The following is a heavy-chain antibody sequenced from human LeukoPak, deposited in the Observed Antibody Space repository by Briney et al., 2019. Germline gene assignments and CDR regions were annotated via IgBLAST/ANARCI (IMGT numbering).Heavy chain of an antibody. CDR2: MYLSGTT. V-gene: IGHV4-39*07. J-gene: IGHJ4*02. D-gene: IGHD3-22*01. CDR3: AGLVGRYSSGLYYYYFDY. Sequence: SETLSLTCTVSGGSISSGGYYWSWIRQHPGKGLEWIGEMYLSGTTHSNPSVKSRVTISIDKSKNQFFLNLSSVTAADTAVYYCAGLVGRYSSGLYYYYFDYWGQGTLVTVSS. CDR1: GGSISSGGYY.